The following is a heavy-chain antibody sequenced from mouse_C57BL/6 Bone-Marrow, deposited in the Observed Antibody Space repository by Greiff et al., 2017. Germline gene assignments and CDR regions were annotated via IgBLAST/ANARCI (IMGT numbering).Heavy chain of an antibody. CDR2: IDPRSGNT. J-gene: IGHJ1*03. V-gene: IGHV1-81*01. D-gene: IGHD2-1*01. CDR1: GYTFTSYG. Sequence: VQLQQSGAELARPGASVKLSCKASGYTFTSYGISWVKQRTGQGLEWIGEIDPRSGNTYYNEKFKGKATLTADKSSSTAYMELRSLTSEDSAVYFCARWDGNYVWYFDVWGTGTTVTVAS. CDR3: ARWDGNYVWYFDV.